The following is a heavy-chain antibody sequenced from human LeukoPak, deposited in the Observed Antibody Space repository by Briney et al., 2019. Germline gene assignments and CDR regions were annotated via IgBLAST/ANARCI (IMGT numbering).Heavy chain of an antibody. V-gene: IGHV1-18*01. CDR3: ARTRQYSSSWYCWFDP. D-gene: IGHD6-13*01. CDR1: GYTFTSYG. CDR2: RSAYNGNT. J-gene: IGHJ5*02. Sequence: GASVTVSFKASGYTFTSYGMRWVGQAPGQGLEWMGWRSAYNGNTNYAQKLQGRVTMTTDTSTSTAYMEPRSLRSDDTAVYYCARTRQYSSSWYCWFDPWGQGTLVTVSS.